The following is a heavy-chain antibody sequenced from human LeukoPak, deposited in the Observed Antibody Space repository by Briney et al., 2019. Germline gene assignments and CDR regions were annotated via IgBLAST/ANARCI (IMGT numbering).Heavy chain of an antibody. CDR3: ARDSGTTGEVKFDP. D-gene: IGHD3-10*01. CDR2: IYSSGST. CDR1: GGYISSYY. J-gene: IGHJ5*02. V-gene: IGHV4-4*07. Sequence: PSETLSLTCTVSGGYISSYYWSWIRRPAGKGLEWIGRIYSSGSTDYNPSLKSRVTMSVDTSKNKFSLKLSSVTAADTAVYYCARDSGTTGEVKFDPWGQGTLVTVSS.